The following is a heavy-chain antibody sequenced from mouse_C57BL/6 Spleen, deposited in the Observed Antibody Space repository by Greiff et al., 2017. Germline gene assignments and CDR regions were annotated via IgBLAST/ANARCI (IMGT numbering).Heavy chain of an antibody. CDR1: GYTFTSYW. J-gene: IGHJ1*03. CDR2: IHPSDSDT. D-gene: IGHD1-1*01. Sequence: QVQLQQPGAELVKPGASVKVSCKASGYTFTSYWMHWVKQRPGQGLEWIGRIHPSDSDTNYNQKFKGKATLTVDKSSSTDYMQLSSLTSEDSAVXCGAILITTVVADWYFDVWGTGTTVTVSS. V-gene: IGHV1-74*01. CDR3: AILITTVVADWYFDV.